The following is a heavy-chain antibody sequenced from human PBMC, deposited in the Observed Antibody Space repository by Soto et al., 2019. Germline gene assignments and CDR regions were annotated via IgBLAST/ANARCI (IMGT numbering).Heavy chain of an antibody. J-gene: IGHJ6*02. D-gene: IGHD3-3*01. CDR1: GFTFSNAW. V-gene: IGHV3-15*07. CDR2: IKSKTDGGTT. CDR3: TTAADTYYDFWSGKYYYYGMDV. Sequence: GGSLRLSCAASGFTFSNAWMNWVRQAPGKGLEWVGRIKSKTDGGTTDYAAPVKGRFTISRDDSKNTLYLQMNSLKTEDTAVYYCTTAADTYYDFWSGKYYYYGMDVWGQWTTVTVSS.